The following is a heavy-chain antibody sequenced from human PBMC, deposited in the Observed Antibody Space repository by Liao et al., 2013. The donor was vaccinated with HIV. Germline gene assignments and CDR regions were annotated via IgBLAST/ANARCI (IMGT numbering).Heavy chain of an antibody. J-gene: IGHJ4*02. Sequence: QVQLQESGPGLVKPSETLSLTCTISRGSITSYYWSWIRQPPGKGLEWIGYIYYSGRTKFNPSLRSRVTISVDTSKNQFSLKMSSVTAADTAVYYCARGGRRIYSGIYPLRYWGQGTLVTVSS. D-gene: IGHD1-26*01. CDR3: ARGGRRIYSGIYPLRY. V-gene: IGHV4-59*12. CDR2: IYYSGRT. CDR1: RGSITSYY.